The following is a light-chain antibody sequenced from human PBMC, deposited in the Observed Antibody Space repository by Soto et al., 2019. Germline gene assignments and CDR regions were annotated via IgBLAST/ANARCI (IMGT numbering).Light chain of an antibody. CDR1: SGDVGSYNL. J-gene: IGLJ1*01. CDR2: EDT. V-gene: IGLV2-23*01. Sequence: QSALTQPASVSGSPGQSITISCTGTSGDVGSYNLVSWHQQHPGKAPKLLIYEDTKRPSGVSYRFSVSKSGNTASLTISGFQAEDEADYYCCSYAGSGMYVFGSGTKLTVL. CDR3: CSYAGSGMYV.